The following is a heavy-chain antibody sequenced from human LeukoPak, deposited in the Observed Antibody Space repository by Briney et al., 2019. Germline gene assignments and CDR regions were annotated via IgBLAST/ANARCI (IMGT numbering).Heavy chain of an antibody. CDR2: IYYTNT. J-gene: IGHJ4*02. Sequence: SETLSLTCTVSGGSINSYYWSWIRQPPGKGLEWIGYIYYTNTNYNPSLRSRVTISVDMSKNQFSLKLTSVTAADTAVYYCARHSPRFLEYLDYWGQGTLVAVSS. CDR3: ARHSPRFLEYLDY. D-gene: IGHD3-3*01. V-gene: IGHV4-59*08. CDR1: GGSINSYY.